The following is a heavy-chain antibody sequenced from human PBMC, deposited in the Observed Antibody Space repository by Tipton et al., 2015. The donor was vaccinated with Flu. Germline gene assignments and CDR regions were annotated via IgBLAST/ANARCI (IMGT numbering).Heavy chain of an antibody. CDR3: AKDRTYDSSGYYYPPGDFYYYYGMDV. D-gene: IGHD3-22*01. V-gene: IGHV3-30*18. CDR2: ISFDGSYK. CDR1: GFTFSNYG. J-gene: IGHJ6*02. Sequence: SLRLSCAASGFTFSNYGMHWVRQAPGKGLEWVAVISFDGSYKYYADSVKGRFTISRDNSKNTLFLQMNSLRAEDTAVYYCAKDRTYDSSGYYYPPGDFYYYYGMDVWGQGATVTVSS.